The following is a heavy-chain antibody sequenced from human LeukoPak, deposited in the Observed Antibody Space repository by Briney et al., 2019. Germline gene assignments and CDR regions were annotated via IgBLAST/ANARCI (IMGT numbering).Heavy chain of an antibody. CDR3: AKDQYSGSYWVWVY. CDR1: GCTVTSNY. D-gene: IGHD1-26*01. V-gene: IGHV3-23*01. J-gene: IGHJ4*02. CDR2: ITDSGGTT. Sequence: AGSLTLSCAASGCTVTSNYMNWIRQAPGKGLEWIAAITDSGGTTYNAASVTGRFTISTDKSKTTLYLQMNSRRAEDTPVYYCAKDQYSGSYWVWVYWGQGKLVTVSS.